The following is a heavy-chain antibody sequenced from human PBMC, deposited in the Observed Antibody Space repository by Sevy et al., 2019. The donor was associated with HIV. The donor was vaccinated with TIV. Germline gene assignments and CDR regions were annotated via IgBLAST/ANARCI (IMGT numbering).Heavy chain of an antibody. CDR2: IKSKTDGGTT. J-gene: IGHJ4*02. CDR1: GFTFNNAW. D-gene: IGHD3-22*01. CDR3: TTGAYDYDSGGYRGFDY. Sequence: GGYLRLSCAASGFTFNNAWMSWVRQAPGKGLEWFGRIKSKTDGGTTDYAAPVKGRFTISRDDSTNTLYLQMNSLKTEDTAVYYCTTGAYDYDSGGYRGFDYWGQGTLVTVSS. V-gene: IGHV3-15*01.